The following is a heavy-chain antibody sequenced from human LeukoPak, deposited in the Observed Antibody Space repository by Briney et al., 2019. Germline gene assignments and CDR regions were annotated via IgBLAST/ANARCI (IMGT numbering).Heavy chain of an antibody. CDR3: AYRAREDASPFDY. D-gene: IGHD2-8*01. J-gene: IGHJ4*02. V-gene: IGHV1-24*01. CDR1: GYTLTELS. Sequence: GASVKASCKVSGYTLTELSMHWVRQAPGKGLEWMGGFDPEDGETIYAQKFQGRVTMTEDTSTDTAYMELSSLRSEDTAVYYCAYRAREDASPFDYWGQGTLVTVSS. CDR2: FDPEDGET.